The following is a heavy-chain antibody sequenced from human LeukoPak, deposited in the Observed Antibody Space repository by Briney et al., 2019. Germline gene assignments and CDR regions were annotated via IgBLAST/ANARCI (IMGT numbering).Heavy chain of an antibody. J-gene: IGHJ6*03. D-gene: IGHD3-16*01. CDR3: AKGGEELTNYYYYYMDV. V-gene: IGHV3-23*01. CDR2: ISGSGGST. Sequence: PGGSLRLSCAASGFTFSSYAMSWVRPAPGKGLEWVSAISGSGGSTYYADSVKGRFTSSRDNSKNTLYLQMNSLRAEDTAVYYCAKGGEELTNYYYYYMDVWGKGTTVTVSS. CDR1: GFTFSSYA.